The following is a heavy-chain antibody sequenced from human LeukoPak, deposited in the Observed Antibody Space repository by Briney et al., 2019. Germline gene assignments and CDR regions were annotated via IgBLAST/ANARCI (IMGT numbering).Heavy chain of an antibody. Sequence: PSETLSLTCAVSGGSISSSNWWSWVRQPPGKGLEWIGEIYHSGSTNYSPSLKSRVTISVDKSKNQLSLNLSSVTAADTAVYYCARGITLIRGVISFDYWGQGTLVTVSS. J-gene: IGHJ4*02. CDR3: ARGITLIRGVISFDY. CDR1: GGSISSSNW. CDR2: IYHSGST. V-gene: IGHV4-4*02. D-gene: IGHD3-10*01.